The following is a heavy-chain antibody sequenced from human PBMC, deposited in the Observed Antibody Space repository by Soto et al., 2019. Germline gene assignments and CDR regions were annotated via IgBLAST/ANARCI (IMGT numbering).Heavy chain of an antibody. CDR3: AKRRLNTITSLSDF. CDR1: GFTVSDYY. J-gene: IGHJ1*01. D-gene: IGHD2-2*01. CDR2: ISGNGVNT. V-gene: IGHV3-23*01. Sequence: PWGSLRLSFAASGFTVSDYYIHWIRRAPEKALEWVSAISGNGVNTYYPDAVKGRFIISRDNSDNTLHLQMNSLRDDDTAIYYCAKRRLNTITSLSDFWGQGVQVTVSS.